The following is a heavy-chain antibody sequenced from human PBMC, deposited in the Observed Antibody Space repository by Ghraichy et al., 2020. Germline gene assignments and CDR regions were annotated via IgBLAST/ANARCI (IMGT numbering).Heavy chain of an antibody. Sequence: GGSLRLSCGASGFSFSTYNMNWVRQAPGKGLEWMSYITYSSSNEYYADSVKDRFTISRDNGKNSLFLQMNSLRDEDTAVYYCARDDCSGTSCHIDYWGQGTLVTVSS. D-gene: IGHD2-2*01. CDR3: ARDDCSGTSCHIDY. CDR1: GFSFSTYN. J-gene: IGHJ4*02. V-gene: IGHV3-48*02. CDR2: ITYSSSNE.